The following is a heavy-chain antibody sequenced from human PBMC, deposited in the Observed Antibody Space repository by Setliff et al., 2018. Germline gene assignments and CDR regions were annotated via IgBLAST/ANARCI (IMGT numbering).Heavy chain of an antibody. D-gene: IGHD1-26*01. CDR3: AREVGTSTSSDAFDV. Sequence: SETLSLTCTVSGGSISSGDYYWSWIRQPPGKGLEWIGYIYYSGSTYYNPSLKGRVSISVDTSKNQFSLKLSSVTAADTAVYYCAREVGTSTSSDAFDVWGQGMMVTVSS. CDR1: GGSISSGDYY. J-gene: IGHJ3*01. CDR2: IYYSGST. V-gene: IGHV4-30-4*08.